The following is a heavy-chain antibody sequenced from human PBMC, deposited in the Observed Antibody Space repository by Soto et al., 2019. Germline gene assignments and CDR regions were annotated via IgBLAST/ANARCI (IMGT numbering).Heavy chain of an antibody. D-gene: IGHD6-19*01. J-gene: IGHJ4*02. CDR2: TIPMFSTA. V-gene: IGHV1-69*01. CDR3: ARGLFGQQWLVGFDT. Sequence: QVHLVQSGAEVKKTGSSVKVSCKASGGSFSNYIFAWVRQAPGQGLEWMGGTIPMFSTAQYAQKLQGRVTITVYASTSTVYIDLPSLTSDDTAVYYCARGLFGQQWLVGFDTWGQGTLVTVSS. CDR1: GGSFSNYI.